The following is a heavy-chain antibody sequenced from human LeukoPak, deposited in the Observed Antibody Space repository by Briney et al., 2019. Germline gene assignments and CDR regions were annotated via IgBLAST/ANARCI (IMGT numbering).Heavy chain of an antibody. V-gene: IGHV1-2*06. CDR2: INPNSGGT. CDR1: GYTFTGYH. D-gene: IGHD3-10*01. Sequence: ASVKVSCTASGYTFTGYHIHWVRQAPGQGLEWMGRINPNSGGTNYAQKFQGRVTMTRDTSISTAYMELSRLRSDDTAVYYCARESGDGSGSYDYWGQGTLATVSS. CDR3: ARESGDGSGSYDY. J-gene: IGHJ4*02.